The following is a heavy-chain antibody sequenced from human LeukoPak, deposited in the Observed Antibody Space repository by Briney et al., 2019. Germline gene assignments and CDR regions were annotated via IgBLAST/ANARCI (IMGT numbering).Heavy chain of an antibody. J-gene: IGHJ4*02. CDR2: IDSDGSST. CDR1: GFTFSTYW. V-gene: IGHV3-74*01. Sequence: GGSLILSCATSGFTFSTYWMHWVRQAPGKGLVWVSRIDSDGSSTSYADSVKGRFTISRDNAKNTLYLQMNSLRADDTAVYYCARDHIRSLDYWGQGTLVIVSS. CDR3: ARDHIRSLDY. D-gene: IGHD1-14*01.